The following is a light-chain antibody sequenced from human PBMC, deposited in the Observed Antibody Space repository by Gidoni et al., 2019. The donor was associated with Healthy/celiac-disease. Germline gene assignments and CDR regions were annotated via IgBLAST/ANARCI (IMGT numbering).Light chain of an antibody. CDR1: QSVLYSSNNKNY. CDR2: WAS. Sequence: DIVLTHSPDSLAVSLVERATIHCTSSQSVLYSSNNKNYLAWYQQKPGQPPKLLIYWASTRESGVPDRFSGSGSGTDFTLTISSLQAEDVAVYYCQQYYSTPLTFGGGTKVEIK. J-gene: IGKJ4*01. CDR3: QQYYSTPLT. V-gene: IGKV4-1*01.